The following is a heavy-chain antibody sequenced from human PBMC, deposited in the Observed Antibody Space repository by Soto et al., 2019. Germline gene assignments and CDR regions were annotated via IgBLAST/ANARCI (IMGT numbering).Heavy chain of an antibody. CDR2: IYYSGST. CDR3: ARGDAYMIVVPRGFDP. V-gene: IGHV4-39*07. D-gene: IGHD3-22*01. Sequence: PSETLSLTCTVSGCSISSSSYYWGWIRQPPGKGQERIGSIYYSGSTYYNQSLKSRVTISVDTSKNQFSLKLSSVTAADTAVYYCARGDAYMIVVPRGFDPWGQGTLVTVSS. J-gene: IGHJ5*02. CDR1: GCSISSSSYY.